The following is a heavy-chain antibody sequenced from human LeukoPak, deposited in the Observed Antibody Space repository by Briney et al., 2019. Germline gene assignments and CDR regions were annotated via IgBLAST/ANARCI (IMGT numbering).Heavy chain of an antibody. CDR2: MNPNSGNT. Sequence: ASVQVSCKASGYTFTSYDINWVRQATGQGLEWMGWMNPNSGNTGYARKFQGRVTITRNTSISTAYMELSSLRSEDTAVYYCARGEAVPYYDFWSGYYPFDYWGQGTLVTVSS. CDR3: ARGEAVPYYDFWSGYYPFDY. D-gene: IGHD3-3*01. V-gene: IGHV1-8*03. J-gene: IGHJ4*02. CDR1: GYTFTSYD.